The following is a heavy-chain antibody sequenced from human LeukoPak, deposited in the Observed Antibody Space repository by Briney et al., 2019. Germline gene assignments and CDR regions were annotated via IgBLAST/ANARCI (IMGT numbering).Heavy chain of an antibody. Sequence: PSETLSLTCAVYGGSFSGYYWSWIRQPPGKGLEWIGEINHSGSTNYNPSLKSRVTISVDTSKNQFSLKLSSVTAADTAVYYCARYPRQPDTSSRRWLYNWFDPWGQGTLVTVSS. CDR1: GGSFSGYY. D-gene: IGHD2-15*01. CDR2: INHSGST. J-gene: IGHJ5*02. V-gene: IGHV4-34*01. CDR3: ARYPRQPDTSSRRWLYNWFDP.